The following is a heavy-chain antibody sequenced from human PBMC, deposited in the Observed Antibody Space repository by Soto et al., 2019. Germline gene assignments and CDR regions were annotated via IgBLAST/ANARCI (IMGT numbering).Heavy chain of an antibody. CDR1: GFTFDDYA. CDR2: ISWNSGSI. Sequence: GVSLRLSCAPSGFTFDDYAMHCFRQAPGKGLEWVSGISWNSGSIGYADSVKGRFTISRDNAKNSLYLQMNSLRAEDTALYYCAKGLRQWLVRLGCDYWGQGTLVTVSS. V-gene: IGHV3-9*01. D-gene: IGHD6-19*01. CDR3: AKGLRQWLVRLGCDY. J-gene: IGHJ4*02.